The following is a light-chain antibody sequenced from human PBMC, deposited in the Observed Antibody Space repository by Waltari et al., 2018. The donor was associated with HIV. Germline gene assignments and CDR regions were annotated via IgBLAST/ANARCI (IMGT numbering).Light chain of an antibody. V-gene: IGKV1-39*01. Sequence: DIQMTQSPSSVSVSVGHRVTITCRASQSIGTSLNWYQRRPGKAPRLLLFGSSTLQSGVPSRFSGRGSGTDFTLTISSLQPEDFATYYCQQTYSFPRYTFGQGTKLEI. CDR2: GSS. CDR3: QQTYSFPRYT. J-gene: IGKJ2*01. CDR1: QSIGTS.